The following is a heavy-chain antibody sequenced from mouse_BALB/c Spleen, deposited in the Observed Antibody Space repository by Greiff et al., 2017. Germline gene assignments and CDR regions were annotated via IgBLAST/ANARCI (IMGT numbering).Heavy chain of an antibody. CDR2: INPYNDGT. V-gene: IGHV1-14*01. CDR1: GYTFTSYV. CDR3: ARGDRYDGDYYAMGY. Sequence: EVQLQQSGPELVKPGASVKMSCKASGYTFTSYVMHWVKQKPGQGLEWIGYINPYNDGTKYNEKFKGKATLTSDKSSSTAYMELSSLTSEDSAVYYCARGDRYDGDYYAMGYWGQGTSVTVSS. J-gene: IGHJ4*01. D-gene: IGHD2-14*01.